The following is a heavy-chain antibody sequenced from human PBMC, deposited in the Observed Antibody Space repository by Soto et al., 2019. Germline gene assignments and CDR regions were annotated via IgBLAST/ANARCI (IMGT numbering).Heavy chain of an antibody. Sequence: GGSLRLSCAASGFTFSSYGMHWVRQAPGKGLEWVAVIWYDGSNKYYADSVKGRFTISRDNSKNTLYLQMNSLRAEDTAVYYCARGASSSPIPDWFDPWGQGTLVTVSS. CDR1: GFTFSSYG. D-gene: IGHD6-13*01. CDR2: IWYDGSNK. V-gene: IGHV3-33*01. CDR3: ARGASSSPIPDWFDP. J-gene: IGHJ5*02.